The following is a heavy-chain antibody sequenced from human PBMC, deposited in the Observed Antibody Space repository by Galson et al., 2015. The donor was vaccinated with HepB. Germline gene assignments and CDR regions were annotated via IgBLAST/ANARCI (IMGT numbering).Heavy chain of an antibody. CDR2: ISSSSSYI. D-gene: IGHD6-13*01. CDR1: GFTFSSYS. V-gene: IGHV3-21*01. Sequence: SLRLSCAASGFTFSSYSMNWVRQAPGKGLEWVSSISSSSSYIYYADSVKGRFTISRDNAKNSLYLQMNSLRAEDTAVYYCARDSGISIAAAGPGGAFDIWGQGTMVTVSS. CDR3: ARDSGISIAAAGPGGAFDI. J-gene: IGHJ3*02.